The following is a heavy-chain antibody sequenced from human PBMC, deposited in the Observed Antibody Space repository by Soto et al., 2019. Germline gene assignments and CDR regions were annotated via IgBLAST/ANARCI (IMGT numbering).Heavy chain of an antibody. D-gene: IGHD2-2*01. V-gene: IGHV4-61*08. CDR2: IYYSGST. CDR1: GGSISSGGYY. Sequence: SETLSLTCTVSGGSISSGGYYWSWIRQPPGKGLEWIGYIYYSGSTNYNPSLKSRVTISVDTSKNQFSLKLSSVTAADTAVYYCARDNFGTVPAAKGDYYYMDVWGKGTTVTVSS. CDR3: ARDNFGTVPAAKGDYYYMDV. J-gene: IGHJ6*03.